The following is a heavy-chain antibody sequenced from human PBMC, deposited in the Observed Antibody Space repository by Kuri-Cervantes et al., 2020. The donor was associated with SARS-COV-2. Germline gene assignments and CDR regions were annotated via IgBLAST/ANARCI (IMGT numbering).Heavy chain of an antibody. CDR1: GFTFSSSG. Sequence: GESLKISCSASGFTFSSSGFHWVRQAPGKGLEYVSAISIDGSEIFYADSVRGRFTISRDNSKNTLYLQMSSLRAEDTAVYYCATGFTSVWFRPLAYWGQGTLVTVSS. D-gene: IGHD3-10*01. CDR2: ISIDGSEI. J-gene: IGHJ4*02. CDR3: ATGFTSVWFRPLAY. V-gene: IGHV3-64D*06.